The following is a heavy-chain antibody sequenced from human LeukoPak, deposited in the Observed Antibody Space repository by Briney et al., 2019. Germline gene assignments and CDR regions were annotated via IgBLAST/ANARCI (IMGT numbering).Heavy chain of an antibody. D-gene: IGHD3-3*01. CDR2: ISYSGST. CDR1: GDSISSYF. V-gene: IGHV4-59*01. Sequence: PSETLSLTCTVSGDSISSYFWTWIRQLPGEGLQWIGDISYSGSTNYNPSLKSRVIISLDTSKNHFSLELTSVTAADTAVYYCASNDFWSGALDYWGQGTLVTVSS. CDR3: ASNDFWSGALDY. J-gene: IGHJ4*02.